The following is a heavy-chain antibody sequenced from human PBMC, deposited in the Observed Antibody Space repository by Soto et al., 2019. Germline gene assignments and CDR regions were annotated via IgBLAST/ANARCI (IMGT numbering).Heavy chain of an antibody. D-gene: IGHD2-8*01. CDR2: ISYGGSNK. CDR1: GFTFSSYA. Sequence: GGSLRLSCAASGFTFSSYAMHWVRQAPGKGLEWVAVISYGGSNKYYADPVKGRFTISRDNSKNTLYLQMNSLRAEDTAVYYCARDHPVYCTNGVCYRTFNWFDPWGQGTLVTVSS. J-gene: IGHJ5*02. CDR3: ARDHPVYCTNGVCYRTFNWFDP. V-gene: IGHV3-30-3*01.